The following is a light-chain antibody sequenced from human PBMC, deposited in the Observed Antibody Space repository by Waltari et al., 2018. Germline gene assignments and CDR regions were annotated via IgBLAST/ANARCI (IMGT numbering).Light chain of an antibody. V-gene: IGKV3-15*01. CDR1: QTLTSN. CDR3: QQYDEWPLT. J-gene: IGKJ1*01. CDR2: RES. Sequence: EIVMTQSPATLSVSPGERVTLSCRASQTLTSNLAWSQQKHRQAPRLLIYRESTRATGNPARFSGSWSGTECTLTISSLQSEDFAGYCCQQYDEWPLTFGQGTKVEIK.